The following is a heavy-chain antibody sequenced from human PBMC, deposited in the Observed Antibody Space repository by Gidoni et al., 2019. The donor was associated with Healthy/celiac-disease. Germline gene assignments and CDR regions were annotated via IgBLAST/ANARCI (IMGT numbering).Heavy chain of an antibody. CDR3: ARDRWSSGWYHYGMDV. CDR1: GFTFSSYW. D-gene: IGHD6-19*01. J-gene: IGHJ6*02. CDR2: INSDGSST. V-gene: IGHV3-74*01. Sequence: EVQLVESGGGLVQPGGSLRLSCAASGFTFSSYWMHWVRQAPGKGLVWVSRINSDGSSTSYEDSVKGRFTISRDNAKNTLYLQMNSLRAEDTAVYYCARDRWSSGWYHYGMDVWGQGTTVTVSS.